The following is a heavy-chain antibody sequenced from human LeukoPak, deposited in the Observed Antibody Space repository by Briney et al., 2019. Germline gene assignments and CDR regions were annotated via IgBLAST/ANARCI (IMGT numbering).Heavy chain of an antibody. D-gene: IGHD6-19*01. J-gene: IGHJ4*02. CDR2: FSGSGGTT. Sequence: PGGSLRLSCAASGFSFTTYAMSWVRQAPGKGLEWVSTFSGSGGTTYYTDSVKGRFTISRDNSKNTLYLQMNSLRAEDTALYYCAKVDGYSSGPCDYWGQGTLVTVSS. V-gene: IGHV3-23*01. CDR1: GFSFTTYA. CDR3: AKVDGYSSGPCDY.